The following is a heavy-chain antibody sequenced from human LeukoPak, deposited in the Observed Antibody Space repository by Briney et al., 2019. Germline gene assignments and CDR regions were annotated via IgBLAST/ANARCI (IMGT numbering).Heavy chain of an antibody. CDR1: GFTFSSYS. CDR3: ARGWDSTFDY. Sequence: GGSLRLSCAASGFTFSSYSMNWVRQAPWKGLEWVSYVSSSSGSIYYADSVKGRLTISRDNAKNSLNLQMNSLRAEDTAVYYCARGWDSTFDYWGQGTLVTVSS. D-gene: IGHD2/OR15-2a*01. J-gene: IGHJ4*02. CDR2: VSSSSGSI. V-gene: IGHV3-48*01.